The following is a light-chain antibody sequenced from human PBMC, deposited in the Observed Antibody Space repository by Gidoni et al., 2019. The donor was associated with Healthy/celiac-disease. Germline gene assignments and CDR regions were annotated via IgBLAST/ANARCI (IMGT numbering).Light chain of an antibody. CDR1: QGIRNY. J-gene: IGKJ3*01. Sequence: DIQMTQSPSSLSASVGDRVTITCRASQGIRNYLAWYQQKPGKVPKLLIYAASTLQSGVPSRFSGSGSGTDFTLTISSLQPEDVATYYCQKYNSAPRSLTFGHGTKVDIK. CDR3: QKYNSAPRSLT. CDR2: AAS. V-gene: IGKV1-27*01.